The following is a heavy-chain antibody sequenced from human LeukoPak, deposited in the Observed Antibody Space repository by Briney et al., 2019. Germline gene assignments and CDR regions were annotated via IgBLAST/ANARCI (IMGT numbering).Heavy chain of an antibody. Sequence: SETLSLTCTVSGSSVNHYYWNWLRQPPGKGLEWLGRIYTNGATNSNPSLKSRVTMSIDTSKNQFSLKFKSVAAADTAVYYCARGPLGSGWYVADWYFGLWGRGALVTVSS. V-gene: IGHV4-4*07. CDR2: IYTNGAT. J-gene: IGHJ2*01. D-gene: IGHD6-19*01. CDR1: GSSVNHYY. CDR3: ARGPLGSGWYVADWYFGL.